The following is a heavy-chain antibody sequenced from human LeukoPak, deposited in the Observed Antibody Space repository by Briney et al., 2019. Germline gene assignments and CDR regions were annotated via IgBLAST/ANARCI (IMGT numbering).Heavy chain of an antibody. J-gene: IGHJ4*02. CDR1: GYTFIGYY. D-gene: IGHD2-2*01. CDR2: INPNSGGT. CDR3: TRTTYCSSTSCRKGFDY. Sequence: ASVKVSCKASGYTFIGYYMHWVRQAPEQGLEWMGWINPNSGGTNFAQKFQGRVTMTRDTSISTAYMELSRLRSDDTAVYYCTRTTYCSSTSCRKGFDYWGQGTLVTVSS. V-gene: IGHV1-2*02.